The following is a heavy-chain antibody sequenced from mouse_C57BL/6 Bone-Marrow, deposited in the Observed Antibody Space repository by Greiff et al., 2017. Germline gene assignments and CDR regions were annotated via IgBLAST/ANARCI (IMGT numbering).Heavy chain of an antibody. D-gene: IGHD2-1*01. CDR3: ARELPLTDY. V-gene: IGHV1-81*01. J-gene: IGHJ4*01. CDR1: GYTFTSYG. CDR2: IYPRSGNT. Sequence: VQVVESGAELARPGASVKLSCKASGYTFTSYGISWVKQRTGQGLEWIGEIYPRSGNTYYNEKFKGKATLTADKSSSTAYMELRSLTSEDSAVYFCARELPLTDYWGQGTSVTVSS.